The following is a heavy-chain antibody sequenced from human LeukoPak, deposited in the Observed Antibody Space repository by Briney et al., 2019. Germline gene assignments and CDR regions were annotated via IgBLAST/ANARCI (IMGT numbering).Heavy chain of an antibody. J-gene: IGHJ5*02. Sequence: GGSLRLSCAASGFTFSSYSMNWVRQAPGKGLEWVSYISSSSSTIYDADSVKGRFTISRDNAKNSLYLQMSSLRDEDTAVYYCARVNSGYELDLWGQGSLVTVSS. CDR3: ARVNSGYELDL. V-gene: IGHV3-48*02. D-gene: IGHD5-12*01. CDR2: ISSSSSTI. CDR1: GFTFSSYS.